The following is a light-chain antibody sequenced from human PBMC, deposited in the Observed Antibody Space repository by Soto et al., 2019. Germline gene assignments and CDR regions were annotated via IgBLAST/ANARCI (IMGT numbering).Light chain of an antibody. V-gene: IGKV1-5*03. CDR3: QQYNSYLYT. CDR2: KAS. Sequence: DIQMTQSPSTLSASVGDRVTITCRASQSISSWLAWYQQKPGKAPKLLIYKASSLESGVPSRFSGSGSGTEFTLTTSSLQPDDFATYYCQQYNSYLYTFGHGTKLAIK. CDR1: QSISSW. J-gene: IGKJ2*01.